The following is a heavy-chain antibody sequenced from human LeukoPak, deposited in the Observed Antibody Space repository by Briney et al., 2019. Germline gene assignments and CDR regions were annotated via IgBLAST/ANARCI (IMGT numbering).Heavy chain of an antibody. V-gene: IGHV1-18*01. D-gene: IGHD6-6*01. CDR2: ISAYNGNT. Sequence: ASVKVSCKASGYTFTSYGISWVRQAPGQGLEWMGWISAYNGNTNYAQKLQGRVTMTTDTSTSTAYMELRSLRSDDTAVYYCARVYGSIAARTPNRAPDYWGQGTLVTVSS. CDR3: ARVYGSIAARTPNRAPDY. CDR1: GYTFTSYG. J-gene: IGHJ4*02.